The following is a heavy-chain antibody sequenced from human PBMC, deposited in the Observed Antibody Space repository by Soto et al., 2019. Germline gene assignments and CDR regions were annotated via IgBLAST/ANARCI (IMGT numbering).Heavy chain of an antibody. V-gene: IGHV4-59*13. Sequence: TSETLSLTCTVSGGSISSYYWSWIRQPPGKGLEWIGYIYYSGSTNYNPSLKSRVTISVDTSKNQFSLKLSSVTAADTAVYYCARARYCSSTTYYSGLWWFDPWGQGTLVTVSS. J-gene: IGHJ5*02. CDR2: IYYSGST. CDR1: GGSISSYY. D-gene: IGHD2-2*02. CDR3: ARARYCSSTTYYSGLWWFDP.